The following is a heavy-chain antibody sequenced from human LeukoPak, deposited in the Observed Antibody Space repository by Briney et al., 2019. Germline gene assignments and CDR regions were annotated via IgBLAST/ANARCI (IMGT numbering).Heavy chain of an antibody. D-gene: IGHD5-12*01. V-gene: IGHV3-74*01. CDR3: ARDARIVATGRRDGYIWFDP. CDR1: GLAFSAYK. Sequence: GGSLRLSCAASGLAFSAYKMHWVRQAPRKGLVWVSRISTDGYTTDYADFVQGRFTASRDNTKNTWSLEMNSLRAEDTAVYYCARDARIVATGRRDGYIWFDPWGQGTLVTVSS. J-gene: IGHJ5*02. CDR2: ISTDGYTT.